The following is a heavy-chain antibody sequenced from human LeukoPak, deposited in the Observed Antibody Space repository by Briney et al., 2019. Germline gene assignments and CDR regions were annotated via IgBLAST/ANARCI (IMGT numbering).Heavy chain of an antibody. Sequence: SSVKLSCKASGGTFSSYAISWVRQAHGQGLEWMGGIITIFGTANYAQKFQGRVTITADESTSTAYRELSSLRSEGTAVYYCASGEAVVTAMNAFDIWGQGTMVTVSS. CDR1: GGTFSSYA. CDR3: ASGEAVVTAMNAFDI. CDR2: IITIFGTA. D-gene: IGHD2-21*02. V-gene: IGHV1-69*01. J-gene: IGHJ3*02.